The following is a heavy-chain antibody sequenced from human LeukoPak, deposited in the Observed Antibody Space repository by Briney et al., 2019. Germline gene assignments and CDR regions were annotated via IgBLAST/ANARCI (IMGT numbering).Heavy chain of an antibody. CDR1: VFTFSDYW. J-gene: IGHJ4*02. CDR3: ARSSGIGTTDY. Sequence: GGSLRLSCAASVFTFSDYWMSWVRQAPGKGLEGVANINYDGGETYYVDSVRGCFTISRDNAKNSLYLQMNSLRAEDTAIYYCARSSGIGTTDYWGQGTLVTVSS. V-gene: IGHV3-7*03. CDR2: INYDGGET. D-gene: IGHD1-1*01.